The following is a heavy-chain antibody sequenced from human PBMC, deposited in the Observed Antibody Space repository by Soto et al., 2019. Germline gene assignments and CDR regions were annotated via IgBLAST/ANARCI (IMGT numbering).Heavy chain of an antibody. Sequence: PGGSLRLSCAASGFTFSSYWMHWVRQAPGKGLVWVSRINPDGSATNYADSVKGRFTIFRDNAKNTLYLQMNSLRAEDTAVFYCGRGGSDSPMAPGYWGQGTLVTSPQ. D-gene: IGHD5-18*01. CDR1: GFTFSSYW. CDR2: INPDGSAT. J-gene: IGHJ4*02. CDR3: GRGGSDSPMAPGY. V-gene: IGHV3-74*01.